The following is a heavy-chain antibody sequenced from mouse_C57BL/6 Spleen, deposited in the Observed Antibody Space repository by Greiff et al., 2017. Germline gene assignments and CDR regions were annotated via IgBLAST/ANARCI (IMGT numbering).Heavy chain of an antibody. CDR3: ARQSDSNYLDY. CDR2: ISSGGSYT. Sequence: EVMLVESGGDLVKPGGSLKLSCAASGFTFSSYGMSWVRQTPDKRLEWVATISSGGSYTYYPDSVKGRFTISRDNAKNTLYLQMSSLKSEDTAMYYCARQSDSNYLDYWGQGTTLTVSS. V-gene: IGHV5-6*01. J-gene: IGHJ2*01. D-gene: IGHD2-5*01. CDR1: GFTFSSYG.